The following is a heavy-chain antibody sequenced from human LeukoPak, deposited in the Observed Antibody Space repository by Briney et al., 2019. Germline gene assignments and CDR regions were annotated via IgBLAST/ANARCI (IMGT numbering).Heavy chain of an antibody. J-gene: IGHJ3*02. Sequence: ASVKVSCKASGYSFTDYYIHWVRQAPGQGLEWMGWINPNSGGTNYAQMFQGRVTMTWDTSISTAYMELRSLRSDDTAVYYCARMRMDYYDSSGYYYDDAFDIWGQGTTVTVSS. CDR1: GYSFTDYY. CDR2: INPNSGGT. V-gene: IGHV1-2*02. CDR3: ARMRMDYYDSSGYYYDDAFDI. D-gene: IGHD3-22*01.